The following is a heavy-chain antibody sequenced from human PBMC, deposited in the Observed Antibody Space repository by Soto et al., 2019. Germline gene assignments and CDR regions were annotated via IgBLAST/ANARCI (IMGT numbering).Heavy chain of an antibody. J-gene: IGHJ4*02. CDR3: AKALYISSWFLDY. D-gene: IGHD2-2*01. V-gene: IGHV3-23*01. CDR1: GFTFSSSS. Sequence: EVQLLESGGRLAQPGGSLRLSCAVSGFTFSSSSMRWVRQAPGKGLEWVSSISDSGGTTYHGASVKGRFTISRDNSKNTLYLQMNSLRAEDTAVYYCAKALYISSWFLDYWGQGTPVTVSS. CDR2: ISDSGGTT.